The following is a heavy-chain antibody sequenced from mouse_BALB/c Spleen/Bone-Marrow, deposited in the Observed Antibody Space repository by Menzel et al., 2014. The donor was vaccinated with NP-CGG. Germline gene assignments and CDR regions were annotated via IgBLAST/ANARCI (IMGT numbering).Heavy chain of an antibody. CDR3: ARNYGSSLDY. J-gene: IGHJ2*01. CDR1: GFNIEDSY. CDR2: IDPANGNT. V-gene: IGHV14-3*02. D-gene: IGHD1-1*01. Sequence: VQLQQSGAEIVKPGASVKSSCTTSGFNIEDSYIYWMKQRPEQGLEWIGRIDPANGNTKYDPKFQGKATITVDTSSATAYLQLNSLTSEDTAVYYCARNYGSSLDYWGQGTTLTVSS.